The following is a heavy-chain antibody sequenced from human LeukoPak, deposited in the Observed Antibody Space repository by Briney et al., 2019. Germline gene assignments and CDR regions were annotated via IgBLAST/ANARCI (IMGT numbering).Heavy chain of an antibody. CDR1: GFTFSSYG. V-gene: IGHV3-33*01. Sequence: PGSSLKLSCAASGFTFSSYGVHWVRQAPGQGLEWMAIIRYNGSNKYYADSFNGRFTISRDNSKNTLYLQMNSLRAEDTAVYYCARDRVYYDFWSGFDYWGQGPLVTVSS. J-gene: IGHJ4*02. D-gene: IGHD3-3*01. CDR2: IRYNGSNK. CDR3: ARDRVYYDFWSGFDY.